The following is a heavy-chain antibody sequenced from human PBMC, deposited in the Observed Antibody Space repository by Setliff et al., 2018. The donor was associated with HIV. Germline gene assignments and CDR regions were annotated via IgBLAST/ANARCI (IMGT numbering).Heavy chain of an antibody. CDR1: GGSMSSSGNY. J-gene: IGHJ4*02. CDR3: ARHDAYYDFLTYYYPRYYFDC. D-gene: IGHD3-9*01. CDR2: IYYSGST. V-gene: IGHV4-39*01. Sequence: SETLSLTCTVSGGSMSSSGNYWGWIRQSPGRGLEWIGSIYYSGSTHYNPSLKSRVTISVDTSKNQFSLRLTSMTAADTAVYFCARHDAYYDFLTYYYPRYYFDCWGQGTLVTVSS.